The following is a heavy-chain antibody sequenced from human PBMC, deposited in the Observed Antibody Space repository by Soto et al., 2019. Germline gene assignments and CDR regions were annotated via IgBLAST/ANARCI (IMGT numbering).Heavy chain of an antibody. V-gene: IGHV3-30*09. CDR3: ASVPIWCGSSSCYTEGFDS. CDR2: ISYDGSDK. CDR1: GFKYTDFA. D-gene: IGHD2-2*01. J-gene: IGHJ4*02. Sequence: VQLVESGGGEVQPGRSLRLSCAASGFKYTDFALHWVRQAPGKGLEWVAIISYDGSDKYYADSVKGRFVISRDNPKNTLYLEMNSLRPEDTAIYYCASVPIWCGSSSCYTEGFDSWGQGTLVTVSS.